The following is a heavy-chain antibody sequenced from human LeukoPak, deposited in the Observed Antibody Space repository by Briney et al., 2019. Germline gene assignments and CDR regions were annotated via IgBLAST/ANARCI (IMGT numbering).Heavy chain of an antibody. CDR1: GFTFSHYG. Sequence: SGGSLRLSCAASGFTFSHYGMPWVRQAPGKGLEGVAVMWSDGTKKYYADSVKGRFTVSRDTSKHTLYLQMSSLRAEDTAVYFCARDDDTTGRYSRFDYWGQGTLVTVSS. CDR2: MWSDGTKK. D-gene: IGHD3-22*01. CDR3: ARDDDTTGRYSRFDY. J-gene: IGHJ4*02. V-gene: IGHV3-33*01.